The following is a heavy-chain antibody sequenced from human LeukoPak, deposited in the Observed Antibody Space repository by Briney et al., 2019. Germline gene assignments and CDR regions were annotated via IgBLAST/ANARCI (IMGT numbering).Heavy chain of an antibody. J-gene: IGHJ4*02. CDR3: AREEYDMPL. D-gene: IGHD2/OR15-2a*01. CDR2: ISSSGSSI. Sequence: GGSLRLSCAASGFTFSDYYMSWIRQAPGKGLEWISYISSSGSSIYYADSVKGRFTISRDNSKNTLYLQMNSLRAEDTAVYYCAREEYDMPLWGQGTLVTVSS. V-gene: IGHV3-11*01. CDR1: GFTFSDYY.